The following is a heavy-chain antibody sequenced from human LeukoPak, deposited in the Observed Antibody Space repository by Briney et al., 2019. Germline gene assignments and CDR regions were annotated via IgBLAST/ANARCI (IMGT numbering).Heavy chain of an antibody. Sequence: HPGGSLRLSCAASGFTVSNYAIHWVRQSPVNGLEWLAVIWNDGSYKYNADSVKGRFTISKDNSKNTLYLQMNSLTAEDTAVYYCARVHCSTTNCYENYFDYWGQGTPVTVSS. CDR1: GFTVSNYA. D-gene: IGHD2-2*01. CDR2: IWNDGSYK. J-gene: IGHJ4*02. CDR3: ARVHCSTTNCYENYFDY. V-gene: IGHV3-33*01.